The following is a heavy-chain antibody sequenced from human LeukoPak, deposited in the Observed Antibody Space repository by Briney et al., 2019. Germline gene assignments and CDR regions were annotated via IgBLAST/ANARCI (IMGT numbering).Heavy chain of an antibody. Sequence: GGSLRLSCAASGFTFSSYGMHWVGQAPGKGLDGVAFLRYDGSNKYYADSVKGRFTISRDNSKNTLYLQMNSLRAEDTAVYYCAKDQEMIVVVIGFSYDYWGQGTLVTVSS. CDR3: AKDQEMIVVVIGFSYDY. D-gene: IGHD3-22*01. CDR1: GFTFSSYG. V-gene: IGHV3-30*02. CDR2: LRYDGSNK. J-gene: IGHJ4*02.